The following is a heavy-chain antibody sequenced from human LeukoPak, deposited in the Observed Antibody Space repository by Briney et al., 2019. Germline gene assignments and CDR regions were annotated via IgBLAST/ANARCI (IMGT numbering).Heavy chain of an antibody. CDR1: GGSISSYY. CDR3: ARGGRAHSSRPVY. D-gene: IGHD6-13*01. J-gene: IGHJ4*02. V-gene: IGHV4-4*07. Sequence: SETLSLTCTVSGGSISSYYRSWIRQPAGKGLEWIGRIYTSGSTNYNPSLKSRVTMSVDTSKNQFSLKLSSVTAADTAVYYCARGGRAHSSRPVYWGQGTLVTVSS. CDR2: IYTSGST.